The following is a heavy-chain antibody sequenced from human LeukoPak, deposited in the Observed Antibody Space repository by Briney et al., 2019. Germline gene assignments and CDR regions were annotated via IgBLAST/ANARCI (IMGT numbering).Heavy chain of an antibody. V-gene: IGHV4-4*02. D-gene: IGHD3-10*01. CDR3: AKGEDYGSGTVHFAS. CDR1: GGSISSSNW. CDR2: IYHGGST. J-gene: IGHJ4*02. Sequence: SETLSLTCAVSGGSISSSNWWRWVRQPPGKGLEWIGEIYHGGSTNYNPSLKSRVAMSVDRSRNQFSLKLSSVTAADTAVYYCAKGEDYGSGTVHFASWGQGTLVTVSS.